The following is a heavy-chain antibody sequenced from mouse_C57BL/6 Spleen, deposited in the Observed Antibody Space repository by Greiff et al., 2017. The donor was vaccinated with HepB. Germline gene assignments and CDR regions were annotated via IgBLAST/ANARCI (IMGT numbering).Heavy chain of an antibody. CDR1: GFTFSSYA. CDR3: ARDPYYDGRSYFDY. J-gene: IGHJ2*01. D-gene: IGHD1-1*01. Sequence: EVKLMESGGGLVKPGGSLKLSCAASGFTFSSYAMSWVRQTPEKRLEWVATISDGGSYTYYPDNVKGRFTISRDNAKNNLYLHMSHLKSEDTAMYYCARDPYYDGRSYFDYWGQGTTLTVSS. CDR2: ISDGGSYT. V-gene: IGHV5-4*01.